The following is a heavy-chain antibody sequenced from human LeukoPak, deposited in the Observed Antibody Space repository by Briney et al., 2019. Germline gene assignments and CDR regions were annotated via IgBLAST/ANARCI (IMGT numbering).Heavy chain of an antibody. CDR3: ARDSSPRGWSGNGMDV. CDR1: GYTFTSYA. Sequence: GASVKVSCKASGYTFTSYAMHWVRQAPGQRLEWMGWINAGNGNTKYSQKFQGRVTIARDTSASTAYMELSSLRSEDTAVYYCARDSSPRGWSGNGMDVWGQGTTVTVSS. D-gene: IGHD6-19*01. CDR2: INAGNGNT. V-gene: IGHV1-3*01. J-gene: IGHJ6*02.